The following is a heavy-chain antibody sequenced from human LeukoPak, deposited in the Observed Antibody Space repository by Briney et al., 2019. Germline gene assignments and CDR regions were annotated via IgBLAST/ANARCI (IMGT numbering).Heavy chain of an antibody. J-gene: IGHJ4*02. CDR1: GGSINSFF. D-gene: IGHD5-24*01. Sequence: SETLSLTCTVSGGSINSFFWSWIRQPAGKGLEWLGRIYTSGSTNYNPSLKSRVTMSVDTSKNQFSLKLSSVTAADTAVYYCARDLENGYSEDYFDYWGQGILVTVSS. CDR2: IYTSGST. V-gene: IGHV4-4*07. CDR3: ARDLENGYSEDYFDY.